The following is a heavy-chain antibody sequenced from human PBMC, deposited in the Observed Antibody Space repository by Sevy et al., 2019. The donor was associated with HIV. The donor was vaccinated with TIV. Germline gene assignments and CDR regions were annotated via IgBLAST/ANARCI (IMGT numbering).Heavy chain of an antibody. V-gene: IGHV3-23*01. J-gene: IGHJ4*02. CDR1: GFIFNSYG. CDR2: ISGSGGST. CDR3: RGVGLTTAFDY. Sequence: GGSLRLSCAASGFIFNSYGMSWVRQAPGKGLEWVSAISGSGGSTYYADSVKGRFTISRDNSNKILYLEMNSLRVEETDVYYCRGVGLTTAFDYWGQGTLVTVSS. D-gene: IGHD1-26*01.